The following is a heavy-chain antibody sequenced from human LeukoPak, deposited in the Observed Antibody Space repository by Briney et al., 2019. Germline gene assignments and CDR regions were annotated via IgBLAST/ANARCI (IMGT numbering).Heavy chain of an antibody. CDR2: ITTTGATT. CDR1: GFTFGSYG. D-gene: IGHD5-12*01. CDR3: AKGYLPYSGYDDAGSPFDY. V-gene: IGHV3-20*04. J-gene: IGHJ4*02. Sequence: GGSLRLSCAASGFTFGSYGMSWVRQAPGKGLEWVAFITTTGATTSYAGSVKGRFTISRDNAKNSLYLQMNSLRAEDTALYYCAKGYLPYSGYDDAGSPFDYWGQGTLVTVSS.